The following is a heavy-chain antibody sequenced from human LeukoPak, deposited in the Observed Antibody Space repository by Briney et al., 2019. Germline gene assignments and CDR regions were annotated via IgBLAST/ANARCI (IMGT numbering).Heavy chain of an antibody. Sequence: GGSLRLSCAASGFTFSSYSMNWVRQAPGKGLEWVSSISSSSSYIYYADSVKGRFTISRDNAKNSLYLQMNSLRAEDTAVYYCARDRSHDYGDGWLPDAFDIWGQGTMVTVSS. CDR3: ARDRSHDYGDGWLPDAFDI. J-gene: IGHJ3*02. CDR2: ISSSSSYI. D-gene: IGHD4-17*01. V-gene: IGHV3-21*01. CDR1: GFTFSSYS.